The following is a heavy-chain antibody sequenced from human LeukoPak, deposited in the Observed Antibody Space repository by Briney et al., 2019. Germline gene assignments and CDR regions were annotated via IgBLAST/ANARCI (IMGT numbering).Heavy chain of an antibody. Sequence: SETLSLTCIVSGYALRSDYCCGWIRQPPGKGREWIGSISHRGSTYYNPSLKRRVTMSADTPNNQFSLRLNSVAAADTAVYYCARDGGFYYTASPNNGFDPWGQGTLVTVSS. J-gene: IGHJ5*02. CDR1: GYALRSDYC. CDR2: ISHRGST. D-gene: IGHD2-15*01. CDR3: ARDGGFYYTASPNNGFDP. V-gene: IGHV4-38-2*02.